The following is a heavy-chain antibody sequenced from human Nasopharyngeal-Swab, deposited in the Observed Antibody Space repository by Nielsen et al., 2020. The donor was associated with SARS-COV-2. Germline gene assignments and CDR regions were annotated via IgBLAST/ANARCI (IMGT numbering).Heavy chain of an antibody. D-gene: IGHD1-14*01. J-gene: IGHJ4*02. CDR1: GYTFTDYY. Sequence: ASVKVSCKASGYTFTDYYMHWVRQAPGEGVEYMGRINPHSGDTNLAQKFQGRVTVTRDTSINTAYMELSSLRFDDTAVYYCARDDGDVPGMTGSGPPGGYWGQGTLVTVSS. CDR3: ARDDGDVPGMTGSGPPGGY. CDR2: INPHSGDT. V-gene: IGHV1-2*06.